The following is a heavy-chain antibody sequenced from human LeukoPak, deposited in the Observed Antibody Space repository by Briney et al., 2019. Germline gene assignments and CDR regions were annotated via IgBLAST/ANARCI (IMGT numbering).Heavy chain of an antibody. Sequence: GGSPRLSCAASGFTFSSYAMSWVRQAPGKGLEWVSAISGSGGSTYYADSVKGRFTISRDNSKNTLYLQMNSLRAEDTAVYYCAKGANYYDSSGYRRYYFDYWGQGTLVTVSS. CDR3: AKGANYYDSSGYRRYYFDY. CDR1: GFTFSSYA. CDR2: ISGSGGST. D-gene: IGHD3-22*01. J-gene: IGHJ4*02. V-gene: IGHV3-23*01.